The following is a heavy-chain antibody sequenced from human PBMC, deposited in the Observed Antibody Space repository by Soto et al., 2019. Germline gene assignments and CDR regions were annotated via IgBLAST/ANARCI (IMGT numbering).Heavy chain of an antibody. CDR2: IYYSGST. CDR1: GDSIRSYY. D-gene: IGHD3-16*01. CDR3: AGLSVITFGAIRKAAFDV. J-gene: IGHJ3*01. V-gene: IGHV4-59*08. Sequence: QVQLQESGPGLVKPSETLSLTCTVSGDSIRSYYCSWIRQPPGKGLEWIGYIYYSGSTNYNPSLKSRLTLSVNTSKNQFSLKLSSVTAAGTAVYYCAGLSVITFGAIRKAAFDVWEQGTMVTVSS.